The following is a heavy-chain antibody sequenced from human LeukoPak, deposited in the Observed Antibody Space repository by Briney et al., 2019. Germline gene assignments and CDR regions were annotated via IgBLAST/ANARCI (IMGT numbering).Heavy chain of an antibody. CDR3: ARGYYCDS. Sequence: SQTSLTCAISGDSVSNYTTAWNWIRQSPSRGLEWLGRTYYRSKWYNEYAVSVKSRITIDPDTSKNQFSLQLSSVTPEDTAVYYCARGYYCDSWGQGTLVTVSS. V-gene: IGHV6-1*01. J-gene: IGHJ4*02. CDR1: GDSVSNYTTA. CDR2: TYYRSKWYN.